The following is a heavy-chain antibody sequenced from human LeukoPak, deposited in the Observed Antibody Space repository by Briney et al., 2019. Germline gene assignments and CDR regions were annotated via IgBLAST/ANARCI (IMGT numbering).Heavy chain of an antibody. Sequence: GESLKISCKGSGYRFPRYWIGWVRQMPGKGLEWMGIIYPGDSDTRYSPSFQGQVTISADKSISTAYLQWSSLKASDTAMYYCASALTYDILTGYRKDAFDIWGQGTMVTVSS. D-gene: IGHD3-9*01. J-gene: IGHJ3*02. CDR3: ASALTYDILTGYRKDAFDI. CDR2: IYPGDSDT. CDR1: GYRFPRYW. V-gene: IGHV5-51*01.